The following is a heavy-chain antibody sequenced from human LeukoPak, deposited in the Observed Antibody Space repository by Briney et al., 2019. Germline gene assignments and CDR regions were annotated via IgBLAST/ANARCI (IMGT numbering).Heavy chain of an antibody. J-gene: IGHJ6*03. D-gene: IGHD4-17*01. CDR2: INPSGGST. CDR3: AGTVTTYYYYMDV. V-gene: IGHV1-46*01. Sequence: ASVKVSCKASGYTFTSYYMHWVRQAPGQGLEWMGIINPSGGSTSYAQKFQGRVTMTRDMSTSTVHMELSSLRSEDTAVYYCAGTVTTYYYYMDVWGKGTTVTVSS. CDR1: GYTFTSYY.